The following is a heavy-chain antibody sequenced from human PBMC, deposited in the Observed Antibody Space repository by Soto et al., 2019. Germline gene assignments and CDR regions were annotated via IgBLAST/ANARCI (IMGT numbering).Heavy chain of an antibody. V-gene: IGHV1-69*02. J-gene: IGHJ4*02. CDR3: ARASVRYSSVETLTDY. Sequence: SVKVSCKASGGTFSSYTISWVRQAPGQGLEWVGRIIPILGIANYAQKFQGRVTITADKSTSTAYMELSSLRSEDTAVYYCARASVRYSSVETLTDYWGQGTLVTVSS. CDR2: IIPILGIA. D-gene: IGHD6-19*01. CDR1: GGTFSSYT.